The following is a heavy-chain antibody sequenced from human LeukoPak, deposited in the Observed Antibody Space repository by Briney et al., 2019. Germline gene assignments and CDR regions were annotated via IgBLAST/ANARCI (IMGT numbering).Heavy chain of an antibody. CDR3: ARGRDSSSSYPGY. V-gene: IGHV3-11*04. J-gene: IGHJ4*02. CDR2: ISRSGSTK. D-gene: IGHD6-6*01. CDR1: GFTFSDYN. Sequence: GGSLRLSCAASGFTFSDYNMRWIRQAPGKGLEWVSSISRSGSTKYYADSVKGRFTISRDNAQNSLYLQMNSLRAEDTAVYYCARGRDSSSSYPGYWGQGTLVTVSS.